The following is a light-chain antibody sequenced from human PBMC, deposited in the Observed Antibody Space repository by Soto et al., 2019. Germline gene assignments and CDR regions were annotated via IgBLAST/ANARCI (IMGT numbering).Light chain of an antibody. CDR1: QSVSNNY. CDR3: QQRSNWPRT. Sequence: IVLTQFPGTLSLSPGERATLSCRASQSVSNNYLAWYQQKPGQAPRLLIYGASNRATGIPDRFSGSGSGTDFTLTISRLEPEDLAVYYCQQRSNWPRTFGQGTKVDIK. J-gene: IGKJ1*01. V-gene: IGKV3D-20*02. CDR2: GAS.